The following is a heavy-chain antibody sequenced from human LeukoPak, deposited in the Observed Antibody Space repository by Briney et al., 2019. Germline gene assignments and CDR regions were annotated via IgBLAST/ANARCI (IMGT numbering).Heavy chain of an antibody. V-gene: IGHV4-38-2*01. J-gene: IGHJ4*02. CDR3: ARPIAPRYYFDY. Sequence: SETLSLTCAVSGYSISSVYYWGWIRQPPGKGLEWIGSIYHSGSTYYNPSLKSRVTISVDTSKNQFSLKLSSVTAADTAVYYCARPIAPRYYFDYWGQGTLVTVSS. CDR2: IYHSGST. CDR1: GYSISSVYY.